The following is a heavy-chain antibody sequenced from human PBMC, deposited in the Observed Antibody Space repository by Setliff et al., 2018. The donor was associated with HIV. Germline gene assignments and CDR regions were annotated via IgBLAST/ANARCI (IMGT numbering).Heavy chain of an antibody. D-gene: IGHD3-10*01. CDR1: GASLQSYY. CDR3: ARSIHGGGSEPFDT. J-gene: IGHJ5*02. CDR2: IYYVGWS. V-gene: IGHV4-4*07. Sequence: SETLSLTCSVSGASLQSYYWSWIRQPAGKGLQWIGRIYYVGWSKYNPPLEDRVTMTVDTSNNQFSLSLRSVTAADTAIYYCARSIHGGGSEPFDTWGQGILVTVSS.